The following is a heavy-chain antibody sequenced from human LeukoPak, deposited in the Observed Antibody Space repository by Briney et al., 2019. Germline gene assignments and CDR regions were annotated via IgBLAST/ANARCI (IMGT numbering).Heavy chain of an antibody. J-gene: IGHJ4*02. CDR3: ARRWGNIVGVTYEY. CDR1: GSSITSVSHY. V-gene: IGHV4-39*01. CDR2: IYYTGST. Sequence: TSETLSLTCTISGSSITSVSHYWGWLRQPPGKGLEWIGDIYYTGSTYYSPSLRSRVTMSVHTSENQFSLRLNSVTAVDTAVYYCARRWGNIVGVTYEYWGQGTLVTVSS. D-gene: IGHD3-16*01.